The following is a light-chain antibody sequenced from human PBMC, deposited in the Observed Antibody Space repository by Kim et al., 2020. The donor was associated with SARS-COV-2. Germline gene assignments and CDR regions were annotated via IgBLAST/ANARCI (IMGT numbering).Light chain of an antibody. Sequence: EIVLTQSPGTLSLSPGEIATLSYRASQTVSSTYLAWYQQKPGQAPRLLMYGASSRATGIPDRFSGSGSGTDFTLTISRLEPEDFAVYYCQQYGSSPYTFGQGTKLEI. CDR2: GAS. J-gene: IGKJ2*01. CDR1: QTVSSTY. V-gene: IGKV3-20*01. CDR3: QQYGSSPYT.